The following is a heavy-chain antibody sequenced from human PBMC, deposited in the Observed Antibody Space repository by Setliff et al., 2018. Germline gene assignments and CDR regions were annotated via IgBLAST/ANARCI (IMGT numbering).Heavy chain of an antibody. CDR2: INPDGSEK. CDR3: FGAGTCSY. V-gene: IGHV3-7*01. J-gene: IGHJ4*02. Sequence: LRLSCGASGFTYNNCWVSWVRQAPGKGLEWLASINPDGSEKYYVDSVKGRFTISRDNARNSLSLQMSSLRTEDTAVYYCFGAGTCSYWGQGTLVTVSS. D-gene: IGHD3-10*01. CDR1: GFTYNNCW.